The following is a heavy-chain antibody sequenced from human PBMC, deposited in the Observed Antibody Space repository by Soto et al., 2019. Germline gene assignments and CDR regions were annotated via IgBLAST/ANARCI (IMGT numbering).Heavy chain of an antibody. CDR3: TTYHGDYNFDH. D-gene: IGHD4-17*01. V-gene: IGHV1-24*01. CDR2: FDPDEAET. CDR1: GYTLNEVA. Sequence: QVQLVQSGAEVKKPGASVKVSCKVSGYTLNEVAMHWVRQAPGKGLEWLGGFDPDEAETIYAQHFQGRVTMTEETSTDTFYMELSSLRSEDTALYFCTTYHGDYNFDHWGQGTLVTVSS. J-gene: IGHJ5*02.